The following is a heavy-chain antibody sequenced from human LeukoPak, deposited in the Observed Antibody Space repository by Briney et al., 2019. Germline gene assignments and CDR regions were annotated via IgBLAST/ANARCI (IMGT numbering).Heavy chain of an antibody. CDR2: INPSGGST. CDR3: ASATYYYDSSGYFDY. CDR1: GYTFTSYY. J-gene: IGHJ4*02. V-gene: IGHV1-46*01. Sequence: ASVKVSCKASGYTFTSYYMYWVRQAPGQGLEWMGIINPSGGSTSYAQKFQGRVTMTRDTSTSTVYMELSSLRSEDTAVYYCASATYYYDSSGYFDYWGQGTLVTVS. D-gene: IGHD3-22*01.